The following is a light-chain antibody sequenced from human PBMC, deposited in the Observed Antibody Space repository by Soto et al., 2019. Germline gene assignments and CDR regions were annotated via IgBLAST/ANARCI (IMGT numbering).Light chain of an antibody. J-gene: IGKJ4*01. CDR1: QSVSSSY. V-gene: IGKV3-20*01. CDR3: QQYGSSVI. CDR2: GAS. Sequence: EIVLTQSPGTLSLSPGERGTLSCRASQSVSSSYLAWYQQKPGQAPRLLIYGASNRATGIPDRFSGSESETDFTLTISRLEPEDFAVYYCQQYGSSVIFGGGTKVEI.